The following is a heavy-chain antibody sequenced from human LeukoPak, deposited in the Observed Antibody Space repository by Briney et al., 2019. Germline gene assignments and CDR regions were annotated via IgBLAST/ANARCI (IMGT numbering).Heavy chain of an antibody. CDR3: AREARSIAARRGGYNWFDP. J-gene: IGHJ5*02. V-gene: IGHV1-69*05. CDR1: GGTFSSYA. D-gene: IGHD6-6*01. Sequence: SVKVSCKASGGTFSSYAISWVRQAPGQGLEWMGGIIPIFGTANYAQKLQGRVTMTTDTSTSTAYMELRSLRSDDTAVYYCAREARSIAARRGGYNWFDPWGQGTLVTVSS. CDR2: IIPIFGTA.